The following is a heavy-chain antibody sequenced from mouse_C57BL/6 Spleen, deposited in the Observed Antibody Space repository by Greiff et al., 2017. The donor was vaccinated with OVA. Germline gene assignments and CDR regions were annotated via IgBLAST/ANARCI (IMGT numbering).Heavy chain of an antibody. D-gene: IGHD3-2*02. J-gene: IGHJ3*01. CDR1: GYTFTSYW. CDR3: ARSGGSGPWFAY. CDR2: IDPSDSYT. V-gene: IGHV1-59*01. Sequence: QVQLKESGAELVRPGTSVKLSCKASGYTFTSYWMHWVKQRPGQGLEWIGVIDPSDSYTNYNQKFKGKATLTVDTSSSTAYMQLSSLTSEDSAVYYCARSGGSGPWFAYWGQGTLVTVSA.